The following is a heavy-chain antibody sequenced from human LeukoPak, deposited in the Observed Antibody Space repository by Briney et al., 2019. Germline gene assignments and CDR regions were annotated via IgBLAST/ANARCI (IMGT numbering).Heavy chain of an antibody. CDR2: IRYDGSNK. Sequence: GGSLRLSCAASGFTFSSYGMHWVRQAPGKGLEWVAFIRYDGSNKYYADSVKGRFTISRDNSKNTLYLQMNSLRAEDTAVYYCARGARVGNYMDVWGKGTTVTISS. V-gene: IGHV3-30*02. D-gene: IGHD2-15*01. CDR3: ARGARVGNYMDV. J-gene: IGHJ6*03. CDR1: GFTFSSYG.